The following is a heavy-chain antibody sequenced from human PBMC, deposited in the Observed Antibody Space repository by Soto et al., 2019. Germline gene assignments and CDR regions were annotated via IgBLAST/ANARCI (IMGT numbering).Heavy chain of an antibody. Sequence: QVQLVQSGAEVKKPGSSVKVSCKASGGTFSSYAISWVRQAPGQGLEWLGGIIPIFGTANSARKFQGRVTITADESTSTAYMERSSLRSEDTAVYYCARDRGGGGWYKGDYWGQGTLVTVSS. D-gene: IGHD6-19*01. CDR2: IIPIFGTA. V-gene: IGHV1-69*01. J-gene: IGHJ4*02. CDR1: GGTFSSYA. CDR3: ARDRGGGGWYKGDY.